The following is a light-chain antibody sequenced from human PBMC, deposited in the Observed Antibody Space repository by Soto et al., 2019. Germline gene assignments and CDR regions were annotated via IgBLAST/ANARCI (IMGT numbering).Light chain of an antibody. Sequence: QSVLTQPASVSGSPAQSITISCTGTSSDVGDYDYVSWYQQHPGKAPKLMIFDVSNRPSGVSNRFSGSKSGNTASLTISGLQAEDEADYYCSSYTSSSTVVFGGGTKVTVL. CDR3: SSYTSSSTVV. J-gene: IGLJ2*01. CDR1: SSDVGDYDY. CDR2: DVS. V-gene: IGLV2-14*03.